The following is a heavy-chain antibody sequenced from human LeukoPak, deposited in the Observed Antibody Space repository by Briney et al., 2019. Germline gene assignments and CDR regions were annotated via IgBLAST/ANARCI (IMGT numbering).Heavy chain of an antibody. CDR2: IIPIFGTA. J-gene: IGHJ6*02. CDR3: ASGIFGVVTYYYYGMDV. D-gene: IGHD3-3*01. Sequence: ASVKVSCKASGGTFSSYAISWVRQAPGQGLEWMGGIIPIFGTANYAQKFQGRVTITADESTSTAYMELSSLRSEDTAVYYCASGIFGVVTYYYYGMDVWGQGTTVTVSS. V-gene: IGHV1-69*13. CDR1: GGTFSSYA.